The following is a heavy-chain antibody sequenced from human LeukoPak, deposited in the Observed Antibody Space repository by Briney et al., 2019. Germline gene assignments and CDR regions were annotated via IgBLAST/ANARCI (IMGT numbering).Heavy chain of an antibody. CDR2: ISYDGSNK. CDR3: AKSSDGSPAVPFDY. Sequence: GGSLRLSCAASGFTFSSYAMHWVRQAPGKGLEWVAVISYDGSNKYYADSVKGRFTISRDNSKNTLYLQMNSLRAEDTAVYYCAKSSDGSPAVPFDYWGQGTLVTVSS. D-gene: IGHD1-26*01. V-gene: IGHV3-30-3*02. CDR1: GFTFSSYA. J-gene: IGHJ4*02.